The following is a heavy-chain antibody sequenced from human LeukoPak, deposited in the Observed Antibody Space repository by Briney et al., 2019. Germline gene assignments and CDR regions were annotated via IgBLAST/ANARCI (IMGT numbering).Heavy chain of an antibody. D-gene: IGHD7-27*01. V-gene: IGHV4-59*01. CDR1: GFSFRNAW. J-gene: IGHJ4*02. CDR3: ARVDANWGVVDY. Sequence: GSLRVSCAAPGFSFRNAWMSWVRQAPGKGLEWIGYFHYSGTTNYNPSLKSRVTISLDTSKNQFSLKLSSVTAADTAVYYCARVDANWGVVDYWGQGTLVTVSS. CDR2: FHYSGTT.